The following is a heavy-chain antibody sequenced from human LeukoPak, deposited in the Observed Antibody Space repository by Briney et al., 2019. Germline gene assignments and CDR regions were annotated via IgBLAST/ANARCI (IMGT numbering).Heavy chain of an antibody. CDR1: GFTVSSNY. D-gene: IGHD5-24*01. V-gene: IGHV3-53*01. CDR3: ARDGVATNDWQPDY. Sequence: GGSLRLSCAASGFTVSSNYMNWVRQAPGKGLEWVSLIYSGSSTNYADSVKGRFTISRDNSKNTLYLQMNSLRAEDTAVYYCARDGVATNDWQPDYWGQGTLVTVSS. J-gene: IGHJ4*02. CDR2: IYSGSST.